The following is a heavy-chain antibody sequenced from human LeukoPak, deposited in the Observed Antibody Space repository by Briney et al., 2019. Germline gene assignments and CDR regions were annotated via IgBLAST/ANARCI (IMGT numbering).Heavy chain of an antibody. CDR1: GYTFTGYY. J-gene: IGHJ6*03. Sequence: ASVKVSCKASGYTFTGYYMHWVRQAPGQGLEWMGWINPNSGGTNYAQKFQGRVTMTRDTSISTAYMELSRLRSDDTAVYYCARGLWFGVYYYYMDVWGKGTTVTVSS. CDR2: INPNSGGT. CDR3: ARGLWFGVYYYYMDV. D-gene: IGHD3-10*01. V-gene: IGHV1-2*02.